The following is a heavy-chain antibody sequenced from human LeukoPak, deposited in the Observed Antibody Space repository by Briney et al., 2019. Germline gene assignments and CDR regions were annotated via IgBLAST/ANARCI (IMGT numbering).Heavy chain of an antibody. CDR2: ISGSGGST. Sequence: GGSLRLSCAASGFTFSSYAMSWVRQAPGKGLEWDSAISGSGGSTYYADSVKGRFTISRDNSKNTLYLQMNGLRAEDTAVYYCAKGGYDSSGYYPDYWGQGTLVTVSS. J-gene: IGHJ4*02. V-gene: IGHV3-23*01. CDR1: GFTFSSYA. D-gene: IGHD3-22*01. CDR3: AKGGYDSSGYYPDY.